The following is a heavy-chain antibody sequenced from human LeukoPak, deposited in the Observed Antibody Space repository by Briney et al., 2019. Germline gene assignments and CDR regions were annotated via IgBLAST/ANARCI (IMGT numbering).Heavy chain of an antibody. J-gene: IGHJ3*02. V-gene: IGHV3-7*03. Sequence: RAGGSLRLSCAASGFTFSSYWMSWVRQAPGKGLEWVANIKQDGSEKYYVDSVKGRFTISRDNAKNSLYLQMNSLRAEDTALYYCAKVLTTTLSGENDAFDIWGQGTMVTVSS. D-gene: IGHD2-15*01. CDR3: AKVLTTTLSGENDAFDI. CDR2: IKQDGSEK. CDR1: GFTFSSYW.